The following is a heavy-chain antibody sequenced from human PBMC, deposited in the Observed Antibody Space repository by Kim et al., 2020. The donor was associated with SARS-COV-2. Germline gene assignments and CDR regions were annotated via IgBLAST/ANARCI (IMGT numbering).Heavy chain of an antibody. D-gene: IGHD6-19*01. CDR2: ISTNGGST. CDR3: VKERTSGWYDFDY. J-gene: IGHJ4*02. Sequence: GGSLRLSCSASGFTFSSYAMRWVRQAPGKGLEWVSGISTNGGSTYYADSVKDRFIISRDNSKNMLNLQMSSLRREDTAVYYCVKERTSGWYDFDYWGQGTLVTVSS. V-gene: IGHV3-64D*06. CDR1: GFTFSSYA.